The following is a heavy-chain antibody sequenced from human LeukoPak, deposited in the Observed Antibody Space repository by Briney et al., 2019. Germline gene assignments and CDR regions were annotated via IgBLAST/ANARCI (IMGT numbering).Heavy chain of an antibody. D-gene: IGHD3-10*01. CDR3: ARDRGSDRVDY. V-gene: IGHV1-18*01. CDR1: GYTLTELS. J-gene: IGHJ4*02. Sequence: GASLKVSCKVSGYTLTELSMNWVRQAPGKGLEWMGWISAYNGNTNYAQKLQGRVTMTTDTSTSTAYMELRSLRSDDTAVYYCARDRGSDRVDYWGQGTLVTVSS. CDR2: ISAYNGNT.